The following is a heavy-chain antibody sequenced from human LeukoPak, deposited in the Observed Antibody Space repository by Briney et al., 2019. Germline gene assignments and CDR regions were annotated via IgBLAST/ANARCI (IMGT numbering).Heavy chain of an antibody. CDR3: AKHLWRDLVSFGEGYYFGY. D-gene: IGHD3-10*01. CDR2: ISGISDST. Sequence: GGSLRLPCAASGFTFSSYAMSWVRQAPGKGLECVSIISGISDSTYYADSVKGRFTISRDNSKNTLYLQMNSLRVDDTAVYYCAKHLWRDLVSFGEGYYFGYWGQGTLVTVSS. V-gene: IGHV3-23*01. CDR1: GFTFSSYA. J-gene: IGHJ4*02.